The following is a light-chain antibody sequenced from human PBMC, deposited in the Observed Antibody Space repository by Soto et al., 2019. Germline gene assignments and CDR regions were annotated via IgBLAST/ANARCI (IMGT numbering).Light chain of an antibody. V-gene: IGKV1-12*02. CDR2: AVS. CDR1: DDVGGW. J-gene: IGKJ3*01. Sequence: DTHLTQSPSSVSASVGDRVTMTCRASDDVGGWLAWYQQQPGKAPKLLIFAVSTLHSGVPARFSGTGSVTEFSLTVSNFQPEDFATYYCQQSNRFPFTFGPGTKVEVK. CDR3: QQSNRFPFT.